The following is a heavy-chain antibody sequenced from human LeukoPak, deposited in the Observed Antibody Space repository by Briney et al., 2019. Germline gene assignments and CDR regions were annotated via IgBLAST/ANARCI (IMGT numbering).Heavy chain of an antibody. CDR1: GGSISSSNW. CDR3: ARENRGQTYGSLLDY. J-gene: IGHJ4*02. D-gene: IGHD4-17*01. V-gene: IGHV4-28*03. Sequence: PSETLSLICAVSGGSISSSNWWSWIRQPPGKGPEWIGNIYYSGSTHYNPSLKSRVTMSLDTSKNEFSLKLSSLTAADTAMYFCARENRGQTYGSLLDYWGQGTLVTVSS. CDR2: IYYSGST.